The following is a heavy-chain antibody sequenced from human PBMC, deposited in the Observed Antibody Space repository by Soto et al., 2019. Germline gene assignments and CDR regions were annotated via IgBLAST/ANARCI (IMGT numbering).Heavy chain of an antibody. CDR3: ARGSRYSSTAYGMEV. D-gene: IGHD6-13*01. J-gene: IGHJ6*02. V-gene: IGHV1-18*04. CDR2: MRAYNGNT. CDR1: GYTFSSYG. Sequence: ASVKVSCKASGYTFSSYGICWERQAPGQALEWMGWMRAYNGNTNYAKKLQGRVTMTTDTSTSTAYMELSSLRSHDTAVYYCARGSRYSSTAYGMEVWGRGTTVTVCS.